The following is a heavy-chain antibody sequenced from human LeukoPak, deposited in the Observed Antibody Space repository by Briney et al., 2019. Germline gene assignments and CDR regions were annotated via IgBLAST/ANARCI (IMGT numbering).Heavy chain of an antibody. V-gene: IGHV3-30*04. CDR3: ARDSGRSATYFNY. J-gene: IGHJ4*02. D-gene: IGHD3-10*01. Sequence: GGSLRLSCAASGFTFSNFAMHWVRQAPGKGLEWVAGISYDAGKTYYTDSVRGRFTISRDTSKNTLYLQMNGLRAEDTAVYYCARDSGRSATYFNYWGQGTLVTVSS. CDR2: ISYDAGKT. CDR1: GFTFSNFA.